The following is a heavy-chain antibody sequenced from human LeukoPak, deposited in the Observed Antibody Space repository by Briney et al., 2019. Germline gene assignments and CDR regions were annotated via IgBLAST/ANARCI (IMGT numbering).Heavy chain of an antibody. CDR2: IYYSGIT. CDR3: ARLSDYGSGNFDY. CDR1: GGSISSRTYY. Sequence: SETLSLTCTVSGGSISSRTYYWGWIRQPPGKGLEWIGSIYYSGITYYNPSLKSRVTISVDTSKNHFSLKLSSVTAADTAVYYCARLSDYGSGNFDYWGQGTLVTVSS. V-gene: IGHV4-39*02. D-gene: IGHD3-10*01. J-gene: IGHJ4*02.